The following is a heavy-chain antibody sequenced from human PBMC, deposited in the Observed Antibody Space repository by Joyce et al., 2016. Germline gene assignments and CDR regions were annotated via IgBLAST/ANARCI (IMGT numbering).Heavy chain of an antibody. Sequence: QVQLVESGGGVVQPGKSLRLSCAASGITFSSYDMHWVRPAPGKGLECVTVISYDGNNKYDGNSVKGRFTVSRDNSKNTLYLQMNSLRPEDTAVYYCAKDLFIQEQHSYYFDYWGQGTLVTVSS. CDR1: GITFSSYD. V-gene: IGHV3-30*18. J-gene: IGHJ4*02. CDR3: AKDLFIQEQHSYYFDY. CDR2: ISYDGNNK. D-gene: IGHD1-26*01.